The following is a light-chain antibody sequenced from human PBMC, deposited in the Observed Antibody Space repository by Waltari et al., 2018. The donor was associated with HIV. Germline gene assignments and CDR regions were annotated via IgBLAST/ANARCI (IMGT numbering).Light chain of an antibody. Sequence: QSALTQPASVSGSPGQSITISCTGASSDVGDYNSVPWYQQHPDKAPTLIIYGVSDRPSGISDRFSGSKSGNTASLTISGLQAGDDADYYCSSYSRSNTLVFGTGTKVTVL. CDR3: SSYSRSNTLV. CDR1: SSDVGDYNS. V-gene: IGLV2-14*03. CDR2: GVS. J-gene: IGLJ1*01.